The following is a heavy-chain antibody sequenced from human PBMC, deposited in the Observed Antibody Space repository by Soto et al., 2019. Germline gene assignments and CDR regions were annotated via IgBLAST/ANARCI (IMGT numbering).Heavy chain of an antibody. CDR1: GGSISSYY. D-gene: IGHD6-6*01. CDR3: ARALWGPARHITWFDP. Sequence: QVQLQESGPGLVKPSETLSLTCTVSGGSISSYYWSWIRQPPGKGLEWIGYIYYSATTNYNPSLXSXVXIXXDTSKNQFSLQLTSAPAAYTAVYYCARALWGPARHITWFDPWGQGTLVTVSS. J-gene: IGHJ5*02. CDR2: IYYSATT. V-gene: IGHV4-59*01.